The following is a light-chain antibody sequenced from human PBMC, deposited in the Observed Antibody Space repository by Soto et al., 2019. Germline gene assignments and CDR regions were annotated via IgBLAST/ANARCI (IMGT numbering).Light chain of an antibody. CDR1: QSISSW. V-gene: IGKV1-5*03. Sequence: DIQMTQSPSTLSASVGDRVTITCRASQSISSWLAWYQQKPGKAPKLLIHKASSLESGVPSRFSGSGSGTEFTLTISSLQPDDFATYYCQQYSTYSRTFGRGTKVDIK. CDR3: QQYSTYSRT. J-gene: IGKJ1*01. CDR2: KAS.